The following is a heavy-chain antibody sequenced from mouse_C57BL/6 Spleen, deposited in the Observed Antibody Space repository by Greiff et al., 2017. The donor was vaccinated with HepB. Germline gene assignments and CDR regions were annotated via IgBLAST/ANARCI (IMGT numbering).Heavy chain of an antibody. J-gene: IGHJ3*01. CDR3: ARDDGFAY. CDR1: GYSITSGYY. V-gene: IGHV3-6*01. D-gene: IGHD2-3*01. CDR2: ISYDGTN. Sequence: EVKLMESGPGLVKPSQSLSLTCSVPGYSITSGYYWNWIRQFPGKKLEWMGYISYDGTNNYNPSLKNRIAISRDTSKNQFFLKLNSVTTEDTATYYCARDDGFAYWGQGTLVTVSA.